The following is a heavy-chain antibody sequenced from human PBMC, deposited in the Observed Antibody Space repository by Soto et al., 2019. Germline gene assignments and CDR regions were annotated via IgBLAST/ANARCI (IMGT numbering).Heavy chain of an antibody. D-gene: IGHD3-16*02. CDR1: GGSISSSSYY. V-gene: IGHV4-39*01. CDR2: ICYRGST. Sequence: SETLSLTCTVSGGSISSSSYYWGWIRQPPGKGLEWIGSICYRGSTYYNPSLKSPVTISVDTSQNQFSLKLSTVTAAATAVYYCARLTEYYDYIWGSYRTGWFDPWGQGTLVTVSS. J-gene: IGHJ5*02. CDR3: ARLTEYYDYIWGSYRTGWFDP.